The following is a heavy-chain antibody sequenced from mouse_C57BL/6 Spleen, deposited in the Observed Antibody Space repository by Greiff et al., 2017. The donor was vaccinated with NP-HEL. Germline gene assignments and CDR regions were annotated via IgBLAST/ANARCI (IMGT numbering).Heavy chain of an antibody. J-gene: IGHJ2*01. D-gene: IGHD1-1*01. V-gene: IGHV1-59*01. Sequence: GQLQQSGAELVRPGTSVKLSCKASGYTFTSYWMHWVKQRPGQGLEWIGVIDPSDSYTNYNQKFKGKATLTVDTSSSTAYMQLSSLTSEDSAVYYCAKITTVQEDYWGQSTTLTVSS. CDR2: IDPSDSYT. CDR1: GYTFTSYW. CDR3: AKITTVQEDY.